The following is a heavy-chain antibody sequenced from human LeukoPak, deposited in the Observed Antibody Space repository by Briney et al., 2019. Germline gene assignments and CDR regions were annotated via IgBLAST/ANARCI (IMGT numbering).Heavy chain of an antibody. Sequence: LPGGSLRLSCAASGFTFSSYAMSWVRQAPGKGLEWVSAISGSGGSTYYADSVKGRFTISRDNSKNTLYLQMNSLRAEDTAVYYCAKDPQYYDILTGYPAFDYWGQGTLVTVSS. CDR3: AKDPQYYDILTGYPAFDY. CDR1: GFTFSSYA. CDR2: ISGSGGST. J-gene: IGHJ4*02. D-gene: IGHD3-9*01. V-gene: IGHV3-23*01.